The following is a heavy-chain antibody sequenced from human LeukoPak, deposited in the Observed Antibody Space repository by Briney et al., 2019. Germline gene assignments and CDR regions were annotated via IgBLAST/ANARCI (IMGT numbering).Heavy chain of an antibody. CDR1: GFTFSTYG. CDR3: ARDHAGSGRAFDY. J-gene: IGHJ4*02. Sequence: GGSLRLSCAASGFTFSTYGIHWVRQAPGKGLEWVGLLSSGGINKHYADSVRGRFIISRDNSMNTLYLQMNSLGVEDTAVYYCARDHAGSGRAFDYWGQGTLVTVSS. D-gene: IGHD2-15*01. CDR2: LSSGGINK. V-gene: IGHV3-30*03.